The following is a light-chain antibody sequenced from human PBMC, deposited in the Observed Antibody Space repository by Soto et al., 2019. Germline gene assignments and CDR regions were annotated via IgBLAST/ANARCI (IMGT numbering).Light chain of an antibody. CDR3: QQGKDFPLT. CDR2: RAS. Sequence: DIQMTQSPSSVSASVGDRVTITCRASQDINIWLAWYQQKPGLAPNLLIYRASRLIGGVPSRFSGSGSGTDFTLTIRSLQPEDLATYYCQQGKDFPLTFDGGTKVEIK. V-gene: IGKV1-12*01. CDR1: QDINIW. J-gene: IGKJ4*01.